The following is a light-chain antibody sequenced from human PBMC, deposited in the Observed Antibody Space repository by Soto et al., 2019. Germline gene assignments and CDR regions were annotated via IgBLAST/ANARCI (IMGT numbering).Light chain of an antibody. CDR2: GAS. V-gene: IGKV3-15*01. CDR1: QSVSSN. Sequence: EIVMTQSPATLSVSPGERATLSCRASQSVSSNLAWYQKKPGQAPRLLIYGASTRATGIPARFSGSGSATEFTLTISSLQSGDFAVYYCQHYNIWPPWTFGQGTKVEIK. J-gene: IGKJ1*01. CDR3: QHYNIWPPWT.